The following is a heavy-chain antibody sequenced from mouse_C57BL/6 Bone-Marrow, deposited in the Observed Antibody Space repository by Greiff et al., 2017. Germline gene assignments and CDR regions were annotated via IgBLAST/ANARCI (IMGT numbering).Heavy chain of an antibody. Sequence: DVKLVESGGGLVQPGGSLKLSCAASGFTFSDYGMAWVRQAPRKGPEWVAFFSNLAYSIYYADTVTGRFTISRENAKNTLYLEMSRLRSEDTAMYYCAREGIYYDYGGNYFDYWGQGTTLTVSS. V-gene: IGHV5-15*01. D-gene: IGHD2-4*01. CDR3: AREGIYYDYGGNYFDY. CDR2: FSNLAYSI. CDR1: GFTFSDYG. J-gene: IGHJ2*01.